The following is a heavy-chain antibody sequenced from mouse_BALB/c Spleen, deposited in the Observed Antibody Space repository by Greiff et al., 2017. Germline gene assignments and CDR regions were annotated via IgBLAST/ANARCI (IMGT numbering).Heavy chain of an antibody. CDR1: GFTFSSYA. CDR3: ARVGNYAMDD. D-gene: IGHD2-14*01. V-gene: IGHV5-9-3*01. J-gene: IGHJ4*01. CDR2: ISSGGSYT. Sequence: EVKLEESGGGLVKPGGSLKLSCAASGFTFSSYAMSWVRQTPEKRLEWVATISSGGSYTYYPDSVKGRFTISRDNAKNTLYLQMSSLRSEDTAMYYCARVGNYAMDDWGQGTSVTVSS.